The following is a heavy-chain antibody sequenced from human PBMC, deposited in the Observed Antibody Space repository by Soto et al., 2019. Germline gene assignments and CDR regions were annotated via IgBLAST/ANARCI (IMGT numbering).Heavy chain of an antibody. J-gene: IGHJ4*02. CDR3: AIYCSSTSCNFDY. D-gene: IGHD2-2*01. CDR2: ISSSSSTI. V-gene: IGHV3-48*01. Sequence: GSLRLSCAASGFTFSSYSMNWVRQAPGKGLEWVSYISSSSSTIYYADSVKGRFTISRDNAKNSLYLQMNSLRAEDTAVYYCAIYCSSTSCNFDYWGQGTLVTVSS. CDR1: GFTFSSYS.